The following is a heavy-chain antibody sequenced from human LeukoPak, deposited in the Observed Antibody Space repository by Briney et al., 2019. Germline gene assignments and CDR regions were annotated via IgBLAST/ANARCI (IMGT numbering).Heavy chain of an antibody. J-gene: IGHJ4*02. CDR3: ASHSVVVVAASDY. Sequence: ASVKVSCKASGGTFSSYAISWVRQAPGQGLEWMGGIIPIFGTANYAQKFQGRVTITTDESTSTAYMELSSLRSEDTAVYYCASHSVVVVAASDYWGQGTLVTVSS. D-gene: IGHD2-15*01. V-gene: IGHV1-69*05. CDR1: GGTFSSYA. CDR2: IIPIFGTA.